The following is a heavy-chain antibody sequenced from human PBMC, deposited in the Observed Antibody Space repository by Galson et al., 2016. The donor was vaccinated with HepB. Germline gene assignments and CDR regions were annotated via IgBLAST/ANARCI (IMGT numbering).Heavy chain of an antibody. D-gene: IGHD3-22*01. Sequence: SLRLSCAASKFTFGNYSMNWVRQAPGKGLEWVSSISSSSSYIYYADSVKGRFTISRDNAKNSLFLQMNSLRAEDTAVYYCAEGGDYYDTGGYPYGVCDHWGQGTLVTVSS. CDR3: AEGGDYYDTGGYPYGVCDH. V-gene: IGHV3-21*01. CDR2: ISSSSSYI. J-gene: IGHJ4*02. CDR1: KFTFGNYS.